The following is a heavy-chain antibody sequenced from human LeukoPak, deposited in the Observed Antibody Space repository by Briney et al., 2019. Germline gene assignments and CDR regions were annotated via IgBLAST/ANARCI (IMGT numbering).Heavy chain of an antibody. CDR1: GFTFSSYE. CDR3: ARDIVVAPLVMGWFDP. Sequence: GGSLRLSCAASGFTFSSYEMNWVRQAPGKGLEWVSRINIDGSSTSYADSVKGRFTISRDNAKNSLYLQMNSLRAEDTAVYYCARDIVVAPLVMGWFDPWGQGTLVTVSS. D-gene: IGHD2-2*01. V-gene: IGHV3-48*03. CDR2: INIDGSST. J-gene: IGHJ5*02.